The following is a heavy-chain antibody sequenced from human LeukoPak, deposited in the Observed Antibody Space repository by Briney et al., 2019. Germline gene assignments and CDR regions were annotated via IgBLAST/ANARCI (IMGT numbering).Heavy chain of an antibody. V-gene: IGHV3-33*01. CDR3: ARADCSSSSCPSKFDY. CDR1: GFIFTNYG. D-gene: IGHD2-2*01. Sequence: GGSLRFSCVASGFIFTNYGLHWVRQAPGKGLEWVAVIWYDGSRKYYADSVKGRFTISRDSSKNTLSLQMDSLRVEDTAVYYCARADCSSSSCPSKFDYWGQGTLVTVSS. CDR2: IWYDGSRK. J-gene: IGHJ4*02.